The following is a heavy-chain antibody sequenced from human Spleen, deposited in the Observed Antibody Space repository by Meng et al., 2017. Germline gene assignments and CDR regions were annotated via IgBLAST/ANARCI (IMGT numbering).Heavy chain of an antibody. CDR2: ISYSGST. D-gene: IGHD2-21*02. CDR3: ARHSSCGSGCYYNIDQ. CDR1: GGSITSGGYY. J-gene: IGHJ4*02. V-gene: IGHV4-61*08. Sequence: QVQLQESGPGLVKPSQTLSLTCTVAGGSITSGGYYWSWIRQPPGKGLEWIGYISYSGSTNYNTSLKSRVTISVDTSKNQFSLKLSSVTAADTAVYYCARHSSCGSGCYYNIDQWGQGTLVTVSS.